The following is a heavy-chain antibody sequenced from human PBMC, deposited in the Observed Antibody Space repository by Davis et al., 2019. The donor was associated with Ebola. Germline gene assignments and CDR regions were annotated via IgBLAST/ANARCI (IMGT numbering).Heavy chain of an antibody. CDR1: GGSISSGGYY. Sequence: PSETLSLTCTVSGGSISSGGYYWSWIRQPPGKGLEWIGEINHSGSTNYNPSLKSRVTISVDTSKNQFSLKLSSVTAADTAVYYCARAHRGFDPWGQGTLVTVSS. D-gene: IGHD2-21*01. J-gene: IGHJ5*02. V-gene: IGHV4-39*07. CDR3: ARAHRGFDP. CDR2: INHSGST.